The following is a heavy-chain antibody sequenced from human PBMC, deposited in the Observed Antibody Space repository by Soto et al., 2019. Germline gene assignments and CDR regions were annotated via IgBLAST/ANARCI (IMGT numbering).Heavy chain of an antibody. Sequence: SETLSLTSSVSGGSVRSGNHFWNWIRQPPGRRLEWLGYMYYTGVTNYNPSLKNRVSMSVDTSNNQFSLKLTSLTAADTAVYYCARGGEPLGYYGLDVWGQGITVTVS. CDR3: ARGGEPLGYYGLDV. J-gene: IGHJ6*02. CDR1: GGSVRSGNHF. V-gene: IGHV4-61*01. D-gene: IGHD3-10*01. CDR2: MYYTGVT.